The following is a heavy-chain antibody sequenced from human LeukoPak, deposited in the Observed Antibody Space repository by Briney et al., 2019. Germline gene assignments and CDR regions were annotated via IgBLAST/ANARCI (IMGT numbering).Heavy chain of an antibody. J-gene: IGHJ6*03. V-gene: IGHV3-48*02. CDR1: GFTFNNYW. Sequence: GGSLRLSCAASGFTFNNYWMNWVRQAPGQGLEWLSHIGGRTSTTYYADSVKGRFTTSRDNAKNSLYLQMNGLSDEDTAVYYCARDRVYYMDVWGKGTTVTVSS. CDR3: ARDRVYYMDV. CDR2: IGGRTSTT.